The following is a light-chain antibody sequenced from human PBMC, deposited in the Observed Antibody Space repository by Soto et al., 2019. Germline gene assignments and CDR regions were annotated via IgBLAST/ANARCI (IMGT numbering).Light chain of an antibody. CDR2: DVS. J-gene: IGLJ2*01. V-gene: IGLV2-14*01. CDR1: SSDVGDYNY. CDR3: SSYTTSSTVV. Sequence: QSVLTQPASVSGSPGQSITISCTATSSDVGDYNYVSWYQQHPGKAPKLMIYDVSNLPSGVSNRFSGSKSVNTASLTISGLQAEDEADYYCSSYTTSSTVVFGGGTKLTVL.